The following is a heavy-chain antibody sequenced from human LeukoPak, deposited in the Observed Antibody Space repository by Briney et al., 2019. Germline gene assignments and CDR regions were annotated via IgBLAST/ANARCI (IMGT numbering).Heavy chain of an antibody. CDR2: INPNSGGT. Sequence: ASVKVSCKASGYTFTGYYMHWVRQAPGQGLEWMGWINPNSGGTNYARKFQGRVTMTRDTSISTAYMELSRLRSDDTAVYYCARDPAPGEFDPWGQGTLVTVSS. J-gene: IGHJ5*02. CDR3: ARDPAPGEFDP. V-gene: IGHV1-2*02. CDR1: GYTFTGYY. D-gene: IGHD1-1*01.